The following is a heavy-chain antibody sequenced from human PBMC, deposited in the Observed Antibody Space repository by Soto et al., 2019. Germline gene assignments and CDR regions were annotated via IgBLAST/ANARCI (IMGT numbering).Heavy chain of an antibody. J-gene: IGHJ3*01. CDR2: IYDSGST. D-gene: IGHD5-18*01. Sequence: QVQLQESGPGLVKPSQTLSLACTVSGGSVGSGEYYYSWIRQPPGKGLEWIGYIYDSGSTNYTPSLKGRVTVSLDRSNNQVSLKLSSVTAADSAVYFCARDVAHGYTENVWGQGTMVTVSS. V-gene: IGHV4-30-4*01. CDR1: GGSVGSGEYY. CDR3: ARDVAHGYTENV.